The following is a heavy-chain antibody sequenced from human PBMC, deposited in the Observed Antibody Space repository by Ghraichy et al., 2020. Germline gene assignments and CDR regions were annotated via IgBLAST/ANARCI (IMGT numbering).Heavy chain of an antibody. Sequence: SETLSLTCTVSGGSISSSSYYWGWIRQPPGKGLEWIGSIYYSGSTYYNPSLKSRVTISVDTSKNQFSLKLSSVTAADTAVYYCASLITGAIQLWFNIPMGWGQGTLVTVSS. CDR2: IYYSGST. CDR1: GGSISSSSYY. D-gene: IGHD5-18*01. J-gene: IGHJ4*02. CDR3: ASLITGAIQLWFNIPMG. V-gene: IGHV4-39*01.